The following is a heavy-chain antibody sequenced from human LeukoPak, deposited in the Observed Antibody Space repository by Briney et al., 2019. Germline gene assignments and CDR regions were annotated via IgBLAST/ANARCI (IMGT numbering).Heavy chain of an antibody. CDR2: ISSSSSYI. Sequence: PGGSLRLSCAASGFTFSSYSMNWVRQAPGKGLEWVSSISSSSSYIYYADSVKGRFTISRDNAKNSLYLQMNSLRAEDTALYYCAKQLTAHSGSYFDYWGQGTLVTVSS. CDR1: GFTFSSYS. CDR3: AKQLTAHSGSYFDY. V-gene: IGHV3-21*04. D-gene: IGHD1-26*01. J-gene: IGHJ4*02.